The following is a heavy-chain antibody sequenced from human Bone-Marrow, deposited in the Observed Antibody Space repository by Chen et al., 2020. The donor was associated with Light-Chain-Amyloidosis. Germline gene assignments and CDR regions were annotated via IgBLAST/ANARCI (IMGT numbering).Heavy chain of an antibody. CDR3: ARGVNYATDV. CDR2: INIVNGDT. J-gene: IGHJ6*02. CDR1: GYNFISYA. V-gene: IGHV1-3*04. Sequence: QVQLVQSGAGVMEPGASVKVSCKSSGYNFISYAIHWVRQAPGQRLEWLGWINIVNGDTESSQKFQGTLTITMDTSATTTYMELNSLRSEDTAVYYCARGVNYATDVWGQGTTVTVSS.